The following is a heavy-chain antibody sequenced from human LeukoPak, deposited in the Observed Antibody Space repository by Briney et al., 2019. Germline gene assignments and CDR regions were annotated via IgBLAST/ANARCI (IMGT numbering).Heavy chain of an antibody. CDR3: ARVGCSGGSCYSGRGPFDP. V-gene: IGHV3-7*01. Sequence: GGSLRLSCAPSGFTSTSYWMSSVRQGPQRRQERVANIKHDGSAKYYVDSVKGRFTISRDNAKNSLYLQMNSLRAEDTAVYYWARVGCSGGSCYSGRGPFDPWGQGTLVTVSS. D-gene: IGHD2-15*01. CDR2: IKHDGSAK. CDR1: GFTSTSYW. J-gene: IGHJ5*02.